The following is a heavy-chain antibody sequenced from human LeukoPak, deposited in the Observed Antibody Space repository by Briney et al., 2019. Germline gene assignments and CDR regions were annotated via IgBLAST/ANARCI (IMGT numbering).Heavy chain of an antibody. Sequence: SETLSLTCAVSGGSISSSNWWSWVRQPPGKGLEWIGEIYHSGSTNYNPSLKSRVTISVDKSKNQFSLKLSSVTAADTAVYYCASGRGYSSSWHDYWGQGALVTVSS. CDR2: IYHSGST. CDR3: ASGRGYSSSWHDY. CDR1: GGSISSSNW. D-gene: IGHD6-13*01. V-gene: IGHV4-4*02. J-gene: IGHJ4*02.